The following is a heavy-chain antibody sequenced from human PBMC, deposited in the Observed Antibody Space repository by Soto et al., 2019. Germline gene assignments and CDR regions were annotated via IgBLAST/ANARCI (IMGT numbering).Heavy chain of an antibody. CDR3: ARSTLLGGGWARVFKVDDY. J-gene: IGHJ4*02. CDR2: IWYDGSNK. Sequence: QVQLVESGGGMVQPGRSLRLSCAASGFTFSSYGMHWVRQAPGKGLEWVAVIWYDGSNKYYADSVKGRFTISRDNSKNTLYLQMNSLRAEDTAVYYCARSTLLGGGWARVFKVDDYWGQGTLVTVSS. V-gene: IGHV3-33*01. D-gene: IGHD6-19*01. CDR1: GFTFSSYG.